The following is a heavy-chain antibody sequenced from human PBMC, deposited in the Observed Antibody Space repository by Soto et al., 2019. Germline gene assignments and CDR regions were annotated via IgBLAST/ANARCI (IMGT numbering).Heavy chain of an antibody. V-gene: IGHV4-34*01. J-gene: IGHJ5*02. Sequence: SETLSLTCAVYGGSVNGYYWNWIRKPPGKGLEWIGEINHTGGSHYNPSLKSRVTMSVDTSKNQFSLRLSSVTAADTAIYYCATRITVFGLLIPPFDPWGQGTQVTVSS. CDR1: GGSVNGYY. D-gene: IGHD3-3*01. CDR3: ATRITVFGLLIPPFDP. CDR2: INHTGGS.